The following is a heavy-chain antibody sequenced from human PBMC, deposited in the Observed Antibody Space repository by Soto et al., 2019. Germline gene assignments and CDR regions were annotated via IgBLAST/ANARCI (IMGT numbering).Heavy chain of an antibody. J-gene: IGHJ4*02. CDR3: AIAIDYGGKRGYDY. CDR1: GFTFDDYG. CDR2: INWNGGST. D-gene: IGHD4-17*01. V-gene: IGHV3-20*04. Sequence: EVQLVESGGGVVRRGGSLRLSCAASGFTFDDYGMSWVRQDPGKGLEWVSGINWNGGSTGYADSVKGRFTISRDNAKNSLYLQVNSLRAEDTALYYCAIAIDYGGKRGYDYWGQGTLVTVSS.